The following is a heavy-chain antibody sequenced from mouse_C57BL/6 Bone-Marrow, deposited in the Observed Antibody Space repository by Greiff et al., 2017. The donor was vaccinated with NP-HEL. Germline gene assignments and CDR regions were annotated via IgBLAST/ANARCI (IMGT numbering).Heavy chain of an antibody. V-gene: IGHV1-62-2*01. J-gene: IGHJ1*03. CDR1: GYTFTEYT. D-gene: IGHD1-1*01. CDR3: ARHGDYFGSSYGYFDV. CDR2: FYPGSGSI. Sequence: VKLVESGAELMKPGASVKLSCKASGYTFTEYTIHWVKQRSGQGLEWIGWFYPGSGSIKYNEKFKDKATLTADKSSSTVYMDLSRLTSEDSAVYFCARHGDYFGSSYGYFDVWGTGTTVTVSS.